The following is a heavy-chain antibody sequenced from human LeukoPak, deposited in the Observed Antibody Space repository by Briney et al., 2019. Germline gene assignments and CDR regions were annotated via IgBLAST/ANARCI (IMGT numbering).Heavy chain of an antibody. CDR3: AKTEIVPAAMMPDWFDP. J-gene: IGHJ5*02. CDR2: ISGSGGST. Sequence: PGGSLRLSCAASGFTFSSYAMSWVRQAPGKGLEWVSAISGSGGSTYYADSVKGRFTISRDNSKDTLYLQMNSLRAEDTAVYYCAKTEIVPAAMMPDWFDPWGQGTLVTVSS. D-gene: IGHD2-2*01. V-gene: IGHV3-23*01. CDR1: GFTFSSYA.